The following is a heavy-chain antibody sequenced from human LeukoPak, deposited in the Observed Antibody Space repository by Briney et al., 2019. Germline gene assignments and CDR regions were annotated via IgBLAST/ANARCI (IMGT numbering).Heavy chain of an antibody. CDR3: AIAQRIAEDGPTHYFDY. CDR1: GGSISSGGYS. CDR2: IYHSGST. D-gene: IGHD6-13*01. J-gene: IGHJ4*02. Sequence: PSETLSLTCAVSGGSISSGGYSWSWIRQPPGKGLEWIGYIYHSGSTYYNPSLKSRVTISVDRSKNQFSLKLSSVTAADTAVYYRAIAQRIAEDGPTHYFDYWGQGTLVTGSS. V-gene: IGHV4-30-2*01.